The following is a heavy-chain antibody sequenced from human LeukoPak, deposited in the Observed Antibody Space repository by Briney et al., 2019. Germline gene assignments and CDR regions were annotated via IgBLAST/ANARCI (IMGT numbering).Heavy chain of an antibody. V-gene: IGHV1-3*01. Sequence: GASVKVSCKASGYTFTSYAMHWVRQAPGQGLEWMGWINAGNGNTKYSQKFQGRVTITRDTSASTAYMELSSLRSEDTAVYYCARDRNYLKYSSGWYYPPAGYWGQGTLVTVSS. CDR3: ARDRNYLKYSSGWYYPPAGY. CDR1: GYTFTSYA. D-gene: IGHD6-19*01. J-gene: IGHJ4*02. CDR2: INAGNGNT.